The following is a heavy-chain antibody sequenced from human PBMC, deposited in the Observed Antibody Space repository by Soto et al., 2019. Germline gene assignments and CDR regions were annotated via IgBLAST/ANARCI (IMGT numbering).Heavy chain of an antibody. Sequence: GASVKVCCKASGYTFTSYYMHWVRQAPGQGLEWMGIINPSGGSTSYAQKFQGRVTMTRDTSTSTVYMELSGLRSEDTAVYYCASPEVPIYIAAAKAYYYGMDVWGQGTTVTVSS. CDR1: GYTFTSYY. D-gene: IGHD6-13*01. V-gene: IGHV1-46*01. CDR3: ASPEVPIYIAAAKAYYYGMDV. J-gene: IGHJ6*02. CDR2: INPSGGST.